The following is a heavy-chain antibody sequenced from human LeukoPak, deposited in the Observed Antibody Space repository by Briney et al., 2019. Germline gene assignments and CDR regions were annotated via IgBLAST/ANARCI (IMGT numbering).Heavy chain of an antibody. CDR2: IHYSGAT. V-gene: IGHV4-34*01. CDR3: ARGNILTGYCFDF. CDR1: GGSITGYY. Sequence: SETLSLTCAVYGGSITGYYWCWIRQTPGRGLEWVGEIHYSGATSYNPSLKSRATISTDTSKNHFSLRLSSVTAADTAVYFCARGNILTGYCFDFWGQGALVTVSS. D-gene: IGHD3-9*01. J-gene: IGHJ4*02.